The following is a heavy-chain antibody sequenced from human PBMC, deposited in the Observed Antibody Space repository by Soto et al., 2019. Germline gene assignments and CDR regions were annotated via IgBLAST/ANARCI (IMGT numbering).Heavy chain of an antibody. J-gene: IGHJ5*02. CDR3: ARVIDQSSELELRAFDP. CDR2: ISWNSGSI. Sequence: GGSLRLSCAASGFTFDDYAMHWVRQAPGKGLEWVSGISWNSGSIGYADSVKGRFTISRDNAKNTLYLQMNSLRAEDTAVYYCARVIDQSSELELRAFDPWGQGTLVTVSS. CDR1: GFTFDDYA. D-gene: IGHD1-7*01. V-gene: IGHV3-9*01.